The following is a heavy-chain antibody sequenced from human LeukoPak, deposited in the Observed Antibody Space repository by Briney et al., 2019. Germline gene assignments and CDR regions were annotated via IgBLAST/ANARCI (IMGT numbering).Heavy chain of an antibody. Sequence: KTSETLSLTCTVSGGSISSYYWSWIRQPPGKGLEWIGYIYYSGSTNYNPSLKSRVTISVDTSKNQFSLKLSSVTAADTAVYYCARGPPLVGATYFDYWGQGTLVTVSS. CDR3: ARGPPLVGATYFDY. CDR1: GGSISSYY. CDR2: IYYSGST. V-gene: IGHV4-59*01. D-gene: IGHD1-26*01. J-gene: IGHJ4*02.